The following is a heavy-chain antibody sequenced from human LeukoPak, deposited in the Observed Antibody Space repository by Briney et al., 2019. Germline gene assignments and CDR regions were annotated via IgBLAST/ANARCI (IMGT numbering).Heavy chain of an antibody. D-gene: IGHD5-12*01. V-gene: IGHV1-69*13. J-gene: IGHJ4*02. CDR1: GGTFSSYA. CDR3: ARGRRLRSLSFPFDY. CDR2: IIPIFGTA. Sequence: ASVKVSCKASGGTFSSYAISWVRQAPGQGLEWMGGIIPIFGTANYAQKFQDRVTITADESTSTAYMELSSLRSEDTAVYYCARGRRLRSLSFPFDYWGQGTLVTVSS.